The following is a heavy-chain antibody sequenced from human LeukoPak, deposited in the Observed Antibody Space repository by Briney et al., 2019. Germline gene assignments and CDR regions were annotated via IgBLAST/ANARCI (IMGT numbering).Heavy chain of an antibody. Sequence: GGSLRLSCAASGFTFSSYAMSWVRQAPGKGLDWVSGISGSGGSTYYADSAKGRFTISRDNSKNTEYLQMNSLRDEDTAVYYCAKDIVVVPAPVGYFDLWGRGTLVTVSS. J-gene: IGHJ2*01. V-gene: IGHV3-23*01. CDR1: GFTFSSYA. CDR3: AKDIVVVPAPVGYFDL. D-gene: IGHD2-2*01. CDR2: ISGSGGST.